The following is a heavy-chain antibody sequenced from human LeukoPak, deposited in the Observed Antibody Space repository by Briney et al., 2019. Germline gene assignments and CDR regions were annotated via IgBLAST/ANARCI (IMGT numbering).Heavy chain of an antibody. J-gene: IGHJ4*02. CDR3: ASSSAHHIVVVPAAFDY. CDR2: IYYSGST. Sequence: SETLSLTCTVSGGSISSYYWSWIRQPPGKGLEWIGYIYYSGSTNYNPSLKSRVTISVDTSKNQFSLKLSSVTAADTAVYYCASSSAHHIVVVPAAFDYWGQGTLVTVSS. D-gene: IGHD2-2*01. CDR1: GGSISSYY. V-gene: IGHV4-59*01.